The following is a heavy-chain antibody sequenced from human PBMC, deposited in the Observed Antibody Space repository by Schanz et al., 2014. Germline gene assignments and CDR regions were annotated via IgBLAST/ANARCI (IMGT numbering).Heavy chain of an antibody. CDR1: GFTFSTHA. Sequence: EMQLLESGGGLIQPGGSLRLSCAASGFTFSTHAMSWVRQAPGKGLEWVSSISGSGGSTYYADSVKGRFTISRVNSKTTLYLHMNSLIAEDTALYYCAIRRFGELSAFDIWGQGTMVTVSS. CDR2: ISGSGGST. J-gene: IGHJ3*02. CDR3: AIRRFGELSAFDI. D-gene: IGHD3-10*01. V-gene: IGHV3-23*01.